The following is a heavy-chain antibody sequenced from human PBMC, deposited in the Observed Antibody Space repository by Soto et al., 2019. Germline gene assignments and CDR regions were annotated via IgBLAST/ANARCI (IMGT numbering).Heavy chain of an antibody. CDR1: GFTFTTYA. CDR2: LTNTGDST. Sequence: EVQLLESGGDLVQPGGSLRLSCAASGFTFTTYAMTWVRQAPGKGLEWVAGLTNTGDSTHYADSVKGRFTISRDNSKNTMYLQMSSLRAEDTAVYYCAKGGPRDGYRDLDYWGQGTQVTVSS. V-gene: IGHV3-23*01. CDR3: AKGGPRDGYRDLDY. D-gene: IGHD5-18*01. J-gene: IGHJ4*02.